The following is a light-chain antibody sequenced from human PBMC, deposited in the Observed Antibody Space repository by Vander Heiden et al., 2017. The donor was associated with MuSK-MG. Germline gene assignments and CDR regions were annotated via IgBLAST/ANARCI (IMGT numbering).Light chain of an antibody. CDR2: WAS. CDR3: QQYDYPPLT. V-gene: IGKV4-1*01. J-gene: IGKJ4*01. CDR1: QSVLYSSNNKNY. Sequence: DIVVTQSPASLAVSLGERATINCKSSQSVLYSSNNKNYLAWYQQKPGQPPKLLIYWASTRECGVPGRFSGSGSGTDFTLTISSLQAEDVAVYYCQQYDYPPLTFGGGTKVEIK.